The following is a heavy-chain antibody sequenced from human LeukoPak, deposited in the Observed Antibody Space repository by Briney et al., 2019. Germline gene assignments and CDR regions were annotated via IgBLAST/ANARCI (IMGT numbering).Heavy chain of an antibody. J-gene: IGHJ4*02. D-gene: IGHD6-13*01. CDR3: ARFRGNIAAAGDY. CDR1: GYTFTSYD. CDR2: MNPNSGNT. Sequence: ASVKVSCKAPGYTFTSYDINWVRQATGQGLEWMGWMNPNSGNTGYAQKFQGRVTMTRNTSISTAYMELSSLRSEDTAVYYCARFRGNIAAAGDYWGQGTLVTVSS. V-gene: IGHV1-8*01.